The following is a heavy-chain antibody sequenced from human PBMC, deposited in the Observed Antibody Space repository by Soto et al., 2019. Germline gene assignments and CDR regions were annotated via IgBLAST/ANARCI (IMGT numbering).Heavy chain of an antibody. J-gene: IGHJ6*02. D-gene: IGHD3-10*01. CDR1: GGSFSGYY. CDR3: ARHPKVPAYYFYGMDV. V-gene: IGHV4-34*01. CDR2: INHSGST. Sequence: SETLSLTCAVYGGSFSGYYWSWIRQPPGKWLEWIGEINHSGSTNYNPSLKTRVTISVDTSKNQFSLKLSSVTAADTAVYYCARHPKVPAYYFYGMDVWGQGTTATVSS.